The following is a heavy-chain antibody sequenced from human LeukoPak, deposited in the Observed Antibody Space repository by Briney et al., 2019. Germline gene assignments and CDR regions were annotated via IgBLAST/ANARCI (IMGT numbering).Heavy chain of an antibody. V-gene: IGHV3-74*01. CDR1: GFTFSSYW. J-gene: IGHJ4*02. CDR3: VREADVAVALDY. D-gene: IGHD6-19*01. CDR2: INTDGSSS. Sequence: GGSLRLSCAASGFTFSSYWMHWVRQAPGKGLVWVSRINTDGSSSTYADSVKGRFTISRDNAKLYLQMNSLRAEDTAVYYCVREADVAVALDYWGQGTLVTVSS.